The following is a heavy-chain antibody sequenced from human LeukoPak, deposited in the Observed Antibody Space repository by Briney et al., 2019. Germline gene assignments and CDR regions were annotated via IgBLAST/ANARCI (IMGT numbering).Heavy chain of an antibody. CDR3: ARGDYYDSSGYYYGFDY. CDR1: GFTFSSYE. CDR2: ISSSGSTI. D-gene: IGHD3-22*01. J-gene: IGHJ4*02. Sequence: PGGSLRLSCAASGFTFSSYEMNWVRQAPGKGPEWVSYISSSGSTIYYADSVKGRFTISRDNAKNSLYLQMNSLRAEDTAVYYCARGDYYDSSGYYYGFDYWGQGTLVTVSS. V-gene: IGHV3-48*03.